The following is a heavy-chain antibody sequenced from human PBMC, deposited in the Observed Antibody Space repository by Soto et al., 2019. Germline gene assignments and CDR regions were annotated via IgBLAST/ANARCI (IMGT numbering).Heavy chain of an antibody. CDR2: IYYSGST. CDR1: GGSISSYY. CDR3: ARRYGASFDY. D-gene: IGHD4-17*01. V-gene: IGHV4-59*01. Sequence: QVQLQESGPGLVKPSETLSLTCTVSGGSISSYYWSWIRKPPGKGLEWIGYIYYSGSTNYNPSLKSRVTISVDTSKNQFSLKLSSVTAADTAVYYCARRYGASFDYWGQGTLVTVSS. J-gene: IGHJ4*02.